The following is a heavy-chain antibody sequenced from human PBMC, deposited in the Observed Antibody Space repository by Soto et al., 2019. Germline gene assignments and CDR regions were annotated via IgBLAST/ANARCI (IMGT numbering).Heavy chain of an antibody. D-gene: IGHD5-12*01. CDR1: GGSISSSNW. CDR2: IYHSGST. V-gene: IGHV4-4*02. Sequence: QVQLQESGPXXVKPSGTLSLTCAVSGGSISSSNWWSWVRQPPGKGLEWIGEIYHSGSTNYNPSLKSRVTISVDKYKKQFSLKLSSVTAADTAVYYCARDFGYGGYGDYWGQGTLVTVSS. J-gene: IGHJ4*02. CDR3: ARDFGYGGYGDY.